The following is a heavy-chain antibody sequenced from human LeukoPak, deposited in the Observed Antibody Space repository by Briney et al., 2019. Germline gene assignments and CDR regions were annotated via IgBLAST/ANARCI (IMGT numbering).Heavy chain of an antibody. CDR3: ARTQMATMRGFDY. D-gene: IGHD5-24*01. CDR1: GGSFSGYY. V-gene: IGHV4-34*01. Sequence: ASETLSLTCAVYGGSFSGYYWSWIRQPPGKGLEWIGEINHSGSTNYNPSLKSRVTISVDTSKNQFSLKLSSVTAADTAVYYCARTQMATMRGFDYWGQGTLVTVSS. CDR2: INHSGST. J-gene: IGHJ4*02.